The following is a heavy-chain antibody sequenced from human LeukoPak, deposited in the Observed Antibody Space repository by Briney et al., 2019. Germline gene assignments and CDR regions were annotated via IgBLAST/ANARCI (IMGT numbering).Heavy chain of an antibody. CDR2: IYYSGST. CDR1: GGSISSYY. Sequence: KPSETLSLTCTVSGGSISSYYWSWIRQPPGKGLEWIGYIYYSGSTNYNPSLKSRVTISVDTSKNQFSLKLSSVTAADRAVFFCARHETPGGWFDPWGQGTLVTVSS. J-gene: IGHJ5*02. V-gene: IGHV4-59*08. D-gene: IGHD3-16*01. CDR3: ARHETPGGWFDP.